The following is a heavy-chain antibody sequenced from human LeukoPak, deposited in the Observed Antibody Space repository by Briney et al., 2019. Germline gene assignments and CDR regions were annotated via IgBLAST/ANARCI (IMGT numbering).Heavy chain of an antibody. V-gene: IGHV3-74*01. J-gene: IGHJ4*02. CDR3: ARVSPRVGATYYFDY. D-gene: IGHD1-26*01. CDR2: INSDGSST. CDR1: GFTFSSYW. Sequence: GGSLRLSCAASGFTFSSYWMHWVRQAPGKGLVWVSRINSDGSSTSYADSVKGRFTISRDNAKNTLYLQMNSLRAEDTAVYYCARVSPRVGATYYFDYWGQGTLATVSS.